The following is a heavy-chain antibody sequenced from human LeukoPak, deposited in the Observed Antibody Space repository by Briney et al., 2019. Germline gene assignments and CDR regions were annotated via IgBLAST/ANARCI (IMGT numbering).Heavy chain of an antibody. Sequence: GGSLRLSCGASGFPFSSHAMNWVRQAPGKGLEWVAVIRYDGSNTYYADSVKGRFTISRDNSKNTLYLQMNSLRAEDTAAYYCARDFAAYGSVIFQHWGQGTLVTVSS. CDR3: ARDFAAYGSVIFQH. D-gene: IGHD6-19*01. CDR2: IRYDGSNT. J-gene: IGHJ1*01. V-gene: IGHV3-33*01. CDR1: GFPFSSHA.